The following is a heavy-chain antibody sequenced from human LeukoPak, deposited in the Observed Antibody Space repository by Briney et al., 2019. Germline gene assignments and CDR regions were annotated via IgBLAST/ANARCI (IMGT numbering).Heavy chain of an antibody. D-gene: IGHD3-22*01. CDR1: GFTFSDYY. Sequence: GGSLRLSCAASGFTFSDYYMSWIRQAPGKGLEWVSYISSSGSTIYYADSVKGRFTISRDNAKNSLYLQMNSLRAEDTAVYYCARSKVLYYYDSSGYPPYYYYGMDVWGQGTTVTVSS. CDR2: ISSSGSTI. J-gene: IGHJ6*02. CDR3: ARSKVLYYYDSSGYPPYYYYGMDV. V-gene: IGHV3-11*01.